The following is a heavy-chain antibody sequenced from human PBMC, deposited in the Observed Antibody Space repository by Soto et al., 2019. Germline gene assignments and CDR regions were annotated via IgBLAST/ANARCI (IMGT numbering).Heavy chain of an antibody. Sequence: QVQLQESGPGLVKPSETLSLTCSVSGGSISGHYWTWIRQSPGKGLEWIGYIFYSGSTNYNPSLKRRVTISVDTSKNQFSLKMSSVTAADTAVYYCARVGSSGWSPDYWGRGTLVTVSS. CDR2: IFYSGST. J-gene: IGHJ4*02. V-gene: IGHV4-59*11. CDR3: ARVGSSGWSPDY. CDR1: GGSISGHY. D-gene: IGHD6-19*01.